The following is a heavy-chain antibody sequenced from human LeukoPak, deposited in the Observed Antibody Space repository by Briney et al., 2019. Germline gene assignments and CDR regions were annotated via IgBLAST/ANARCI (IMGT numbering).Heavy chain of an antibody. CDR3: AREGLPSIVGATVYYMDV. D-gene: IGHD1-26*01. Sequence: ASVKVSCKASGYTLTSYGISWVRQAPGQGLEWMGWISAYNGNTNYAQKLQGRVTMTTDTSTSTAYMELRSLRSDDTAVYYCAREGLPSIVGATVYYMDVWGKGTTVTVSS. CDR2: ISAYNGNT. V-gene: IGHV1-18*01. CDR1: GYTLTSYG. J-gene: IGHJ6*03.